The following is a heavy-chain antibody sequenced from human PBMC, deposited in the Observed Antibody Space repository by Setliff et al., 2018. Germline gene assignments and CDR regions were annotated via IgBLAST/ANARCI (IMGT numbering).Heavy chain of an antibody. D-gene: IGHD3-9*01. CDR1: GGSISTYY. Sequence: SETLSLTCTVSGGSISTYYWSWIRQTPVKGLEWIGYIYSSGRIKYNPALKSRVTISLDTSKNQFSLNLNSATAADTAVYYCARHALSFDSAWDVRGKGTTVTVSS. J-gene: IGHJ6*04. CDR2: IYSSGRI. CDR3: ARHALSFDSAWDV. V-gene: IGHV4-59*08.